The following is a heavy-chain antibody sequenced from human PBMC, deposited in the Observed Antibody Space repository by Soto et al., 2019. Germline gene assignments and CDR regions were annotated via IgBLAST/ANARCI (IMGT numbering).Heavy chain of an antibody. V-gene: IGHV3-23*01. CDR2: ISGSGGST. Sequence: EVQLLESGGGLVQPGGSPRLSCAASGFTFSSYAMSWVRQAPGKGLEWVSAISGSGGSTYYADSVKGRFTISRDNSKDTLYLQMNSLRAEDTAVYYCAKGTSEAARRLIGYWGQGTLVTVSS. CDR3: AKGTSEAARRLIGY. J-gene: IGHJ4*02. D-gene: IGHD6-6*01. CDR1: GFTFSSYA.